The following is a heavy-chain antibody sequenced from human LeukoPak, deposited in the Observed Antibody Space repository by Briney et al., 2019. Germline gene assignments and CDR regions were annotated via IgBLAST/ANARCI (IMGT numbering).Heavy chain of an antibody. V-gene: IGHV5-51*01. CDR1: GYSFTSYW. D-gene: IGHD1-26*01. CDR2: IYPGDSDT. J-gene: IGHJ5*02. Sequence: RPGESLKISCKGSGYSFTSYWISWVRQMPGKGLEWMGIIYPGDSDTRYSPSFQGQVTISADRSISTAYLQWSSLKASDTAMYYCARSGSSYLNWFDPWGQGTLVTVSS. CDR3: ARSGSSYLNWFDP.